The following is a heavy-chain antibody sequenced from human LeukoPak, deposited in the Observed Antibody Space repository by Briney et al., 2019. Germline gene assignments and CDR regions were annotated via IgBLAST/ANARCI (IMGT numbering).Heavy chain of an antibody. Sequence: SETLSLTCTVSGGSISSYDWSWIRQPPGKGREWIGYIYYSGSTNYNPSLKSRVTISVDTSKNQFSLKLSSVTAADTAVYYCARDRAAAGSGGNYYYYMDVWGKGTTVTISS. J-gene: IGHJ6*03. D-gene: IGHD6-13*01. CDR1: GGSISSYD. CDR3: ARDRAAAGSGGNYYYYMDV. CDR2: IYYSGST. V-gene: IGHV4-59*01.